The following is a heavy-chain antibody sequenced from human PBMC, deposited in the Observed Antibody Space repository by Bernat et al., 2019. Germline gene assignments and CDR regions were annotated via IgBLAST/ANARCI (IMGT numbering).Heavy chain of an antibody. Sequence: QVQLQQWGAGLLKPSETLSLNCAVYGGSFSGYYWSWIRQPPGKGLEWIGEINHSGSTNYNPSLKSRVTLSVDTARNQFSLKLSSVTAAATAVYYWAQGLPTFPSARVYSYVRTYWGQGTLVTVSS. V-gene: IGHV4-34*01. CDR3: AQGLPTFPSARVYSYVRTY. J-gene: IGHJ4*02. CDR1: GGSFSGYY. CDR2: INHSGST. D-gene: IGHD3-10*02.